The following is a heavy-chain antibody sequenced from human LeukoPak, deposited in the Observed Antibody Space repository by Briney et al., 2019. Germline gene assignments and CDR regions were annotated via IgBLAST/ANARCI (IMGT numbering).Heavy chain of an antibody. Sequence: SGGSLRLSCAASGFTFSSYAMSWVRQAPGKGLEWVAVISYDGSNKYYADSVKGRFAISRDNSKNTLYLQMNSLRAEDTAVYYCAKDPLYNWNYVQESLVAFDIWGQGTMVTVSS. J-gene: IGHJ3*02. CDR2: ISYDGSNK. CDR1: GFTFSSYA. V-gene: IGHV3-30*18. D-gene: IGHD1-7*01. CDR3: AKDPLYNWNYVQESLVAFDI.